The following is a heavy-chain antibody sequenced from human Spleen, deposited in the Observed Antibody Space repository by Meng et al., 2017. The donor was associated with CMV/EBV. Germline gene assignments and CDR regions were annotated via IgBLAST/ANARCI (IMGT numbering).Heavy chain of an antibody. CDR3: ARALRAAAGIGDWFDP. J-gene: IGHJ5*02. Sequence: SETLSLTCTVSGGSISTYYWSWIRQPPGKGLEWIGHINYSGSTKYNPSLKRRVTVSLDTSKNQISLNLNSVTAADTAVYYCARALRAAAGIGDWFDPWGQGTLVTVSS. D-gene: IGHD6-13*01. CDR2: INYSGST. CDR1: GGSISTYY. V-gene: IGHV4-59*08.